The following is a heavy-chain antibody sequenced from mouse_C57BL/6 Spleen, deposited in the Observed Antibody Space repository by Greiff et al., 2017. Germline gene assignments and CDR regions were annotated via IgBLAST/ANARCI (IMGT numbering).Heavy chain of an antibody. V-gene: IGHV1-5*01. D-gene: IGHD1-1*01. J-gene: IGHJ4*01. CDR1: GYTFTSYW. Sequence: VHVKQSGTVLARPGASVKMSCKTSGYTFTSYWMHWVKQRPGQGLEWIGAIYPGNSDTSYNQKFKGKAKLTAVTSASTAYMELSSLTNEDSAVYYCTIITTVVGYAMDYWGQGTSVTVSS. CDR2: IYPGNSDT. CDR3: TIITTVVGYAMDY.